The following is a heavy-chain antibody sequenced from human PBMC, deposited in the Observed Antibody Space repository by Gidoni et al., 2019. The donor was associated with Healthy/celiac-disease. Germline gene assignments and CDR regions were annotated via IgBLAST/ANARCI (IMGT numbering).Heavy chain of an antibody. CDR1: GFTFGNAW. CDR2: IKSKTDGGTT. CDR3: TTDTLYYYDSSGYDY. J-gene: IGHJ4*02. V-gene: IGHV3-15*01. Sequence: EVQLVESGGGLVKPGGSLRLSCAASGFTFGNAWMSWVRQAPGKGLEWVGRIKSKTDGGTTDYAAPVKGRFTISRDDSKNTLYLQMNSLKTEDTAVYYCTTDTLYYYDSSGYDYWGQGTLVTVSS. D-gene: IGHD3-22*01.